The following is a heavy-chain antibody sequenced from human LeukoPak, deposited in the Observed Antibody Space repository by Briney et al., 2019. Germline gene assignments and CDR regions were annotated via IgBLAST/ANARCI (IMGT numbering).Heavy chain of an antibody. V-gene: IGHV4-59*01. CDR3: ARASIHGPYYYYMDV. Sequence: SETLSLTCTVSGGSISSYYWSWIRQPPGKGLEWIGYIYYSGSTNYNPSLKSRVTISVDTSKNQFSLKLSSVTTADTAVYYCARASIHGPYYYYMDVWGKGTTVTVSS. J-gene: IGHJ6*03. CDR2: IYYSGST. CDR1: GGSISSYY.